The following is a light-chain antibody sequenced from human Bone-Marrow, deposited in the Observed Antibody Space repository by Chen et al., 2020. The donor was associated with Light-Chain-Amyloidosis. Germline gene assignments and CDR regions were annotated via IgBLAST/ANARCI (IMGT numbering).Light chain of an antibody. CDR2: DAS. J-gene: IGKJ1*01. CDR3: QQRSYWPPS. Sequence: EIALTQSPATLSLYPGERATLSCRASQTVDSFLAWYQQKPGQAPRLLIYDASNRATGIPARISGSGSGTDFTLTISSLEPEDFAVYYCQQRSYWPPSFGQGTKVEIK. V-gene: IGKV3-11*01. CDR1: QTVDSF.